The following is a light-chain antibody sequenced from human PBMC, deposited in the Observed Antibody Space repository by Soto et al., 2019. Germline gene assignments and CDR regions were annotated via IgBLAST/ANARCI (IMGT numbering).Light chain of an antibody. CDR3: TSYTSSNTLDLV. J-gene: IGLJ2*01. CDR1: SSDVGDYNY. V-gene: IGLV2-14*01. Sequence: QSVLTQPASVSGSPGQSITISCTGTSSDVGDYNYVSWYQHHPGKAPKLIIYEVTNRPSGVSNRFSGSKSGNTASLTISGLQAEDEADYYCTSYTSSNTLDLVFGGGTKVTVL. CDR2: EVT.